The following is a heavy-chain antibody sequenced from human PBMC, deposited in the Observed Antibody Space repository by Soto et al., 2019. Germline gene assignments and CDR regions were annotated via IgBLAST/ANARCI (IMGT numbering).Heavy chain of an antibody. CDR1: GGSISSYY. CDR3: ARDHIGGAVAGPASDAFDI. V-gene: IGHV4-59*01. J-gene: IGHJ3*02. D-gene: IGHD6-19*01. Sequence: SETLSLPCTVSGGSISSYYWSWIRQPPGKGLEWIGYIYYSGSTNYNPSLKSRVTISVDTSKNQFSLKLTSVTAADTAAYYCARDHIGGAVAGPASDAFDIWGQGTMVTVSS. CDR2: IYYSGST.